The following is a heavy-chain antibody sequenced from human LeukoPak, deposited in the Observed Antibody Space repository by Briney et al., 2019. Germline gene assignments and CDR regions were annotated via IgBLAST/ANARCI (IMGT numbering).Heavy chain of an antibody. Sequence: GGSLRLSCAASGFIFSQYSMSWVRQAPGKGLEWVSHLRGSSETFYADSVKGRFTISRDNARNLMYLQMNNLRGEDTAIYYCARDAGNSGYGCDLWGQGTLVTVSS. CDR3: ARDAGNSGYGCDL. CDR1: GFIFSQYS. CDR2: LRGSSET. J-gene: IGHJ5*02. D-gene: IGHD5-12*01. V-gene: IGHV3-48*01.